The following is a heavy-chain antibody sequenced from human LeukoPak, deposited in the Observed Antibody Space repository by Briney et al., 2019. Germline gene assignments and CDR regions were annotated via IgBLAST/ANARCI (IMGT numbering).Heavy chain of an antibody. D-gene: IGHD1-14*01. J-gene: IGHJ4*02. CDR1: GFTFSSYS. CDR3: ARILGLTLDY. Sequence: PGGSLRLSCAASGFTFSSYSMNWVRQAPGKGLEWVSYISLGGGTIYYAGSVRGRSTVSRDAAGNSLYLQMNSLRDEDTAVYYCARILGLTLDYWGQGTLVTVSS. V-gene: IGHV3-48*02. CDR2: ISLGGGTI.